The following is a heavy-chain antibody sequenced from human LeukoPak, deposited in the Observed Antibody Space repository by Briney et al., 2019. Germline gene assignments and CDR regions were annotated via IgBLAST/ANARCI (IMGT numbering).Heavy chain of an antibody. Sequence: PGGSLRLSCAASGFTFSSYAMHWVRQAPGKGLEWVAVISYDGSNKYYADSVKGRFTISRDNSKNTLYLQMNSLRAEDTAVYYCAREVFASYGPYFDYWGQGTLVTVSS. CDR3: AREVFASYGPYFDY. CDR1: GFTFSSYA. J-gene: IGHJ4*02. CDR2: ISYDGSNK. V-gene: IGHV3-30-3*01. D-gene: IGHD5-18*01.